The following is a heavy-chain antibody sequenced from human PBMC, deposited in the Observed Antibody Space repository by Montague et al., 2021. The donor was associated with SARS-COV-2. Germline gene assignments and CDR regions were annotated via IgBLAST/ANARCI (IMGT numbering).Heavy chain of an antibody. V-gene: IGHV4-39*01. CDR3: ARHASYDYSKDLYYYYYYGMDV. J-gene: IGHJ6*02. Sequence: SETLSLTCTVSGGSISSSSYYWGWIRQPPGKGLEWIGSIYYSGSTYYNPSLKSRVTISVDTSKNQFSLKLSSVIAADTAVYYCARHASYDYSKDLYYYYYYGMDVWGQGTTVTVSS. CDR2: IYYSGST. D-gene: IGHD4-11*01. CDR1: GGSISSSSYY.